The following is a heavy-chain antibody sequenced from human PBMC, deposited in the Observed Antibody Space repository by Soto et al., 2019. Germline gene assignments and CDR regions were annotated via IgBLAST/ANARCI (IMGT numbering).Heavy chain of an antibody. V-gene: IGHV3-48*01. D-gene: IGHD1-1*01. CDR1: GFSFSTYN. CDR2: ISSRSSTI. Sequence: GGSLRLSCAASGFSFSTYNMNWVRQAPGRGLEWVSYISSRSSTIYHADSVKGRFTISRDNSKNTLYLQMNSLRAEDTAVYYCAKGGRGTYYYYYGMDVWGQGTTVTVSS. J-gene: IGHJ6*02. CDR3: AKGGRGTYYYYYGMDV.